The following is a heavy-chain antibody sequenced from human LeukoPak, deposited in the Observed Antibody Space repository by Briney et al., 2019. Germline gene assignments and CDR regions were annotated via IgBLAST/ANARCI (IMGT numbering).Heavy chain of an antibody. CDR3: AKDRYYDSRRAYDY. CDR2: LSVGDRHT. CDR1: GFTFSSYA. V-gene: IGHV3-23*01. J-gene: IGHJ4*02. D-gene: IGHD3-22*01. Sequence: SGGSLRLSCAASGFTFSSYAMSWVGQAPGKGAEGVARLSVGDRHTYYPHSVNGRFTISRDNSKKTLYLQMNSLRADDTAVYYCAKDRYYDSRRAYDYWGQGTLVTVSS.